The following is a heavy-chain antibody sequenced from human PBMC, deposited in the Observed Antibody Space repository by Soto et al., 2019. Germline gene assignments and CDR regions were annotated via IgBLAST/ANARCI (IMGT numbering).Heavy chain of an antibody. D-gene: IGHD3-3*01. V-gene: IGHV4-34*01. CDR3: ARAARLGWLSHYYYGMDV. J-gene: IGHJ6*02. Sequence: SETLSLTCAASGGSFSGYYWSWIRQPPGKGLEWIGEINHSGSTNYNPTRQSRVTRSEDTSKNHFSLKLSSVDAADADVYYCARAARLGWLSHYYYGMDVWGQGTTVTVSS. CDR2: INHSGST. CDR1: GGSFSGYY.